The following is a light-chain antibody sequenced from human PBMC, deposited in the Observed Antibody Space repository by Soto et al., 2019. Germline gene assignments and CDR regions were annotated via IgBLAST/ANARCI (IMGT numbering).Light chain of an antibody. Sequence: QSVLTQPASVSGSPGQSITISCTGTSSDVGGYNYVCWYQQYPGKAPKLVIYDVNKRPSGVSNRFSGSKSGNTASLTISGLQVEDEADYYCSSYTSGSTRVVFGGGTKVTVL. CDR2: DVN. CDR3: SSYTSGSTRVV. V-gene: IGLV2-14*03. CDR1: SSDVGGYNY. J-gene: IGLJ2*01.